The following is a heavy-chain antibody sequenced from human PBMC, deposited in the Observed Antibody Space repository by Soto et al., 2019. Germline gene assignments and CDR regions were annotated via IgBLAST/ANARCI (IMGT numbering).Heavy chain of an antibody. CDR3: AGAVGRWYRPISYYGMDV. D-gene: IGHD6-13*01. Sequence: EASVKVSCKVSGYTLTELSMHWVRQAPGKGLEWMGGFDPEDGETIYAQKFQGRVTMTEDTSTDTAYMELSSLRSEDTAVYYCAGAVGRWYRPISYYGMDVWGQGTTVTVSS. CDR2: FDPEDGET. J-gene: IGHJ6*02. CDR1: GYTLTELS. V-gene: IGHV1-24*01.